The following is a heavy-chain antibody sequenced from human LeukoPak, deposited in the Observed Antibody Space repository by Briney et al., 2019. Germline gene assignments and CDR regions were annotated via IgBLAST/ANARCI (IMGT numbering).Heavy chain of an antibody. CDR2: IYYSGTT. D-gene: IGHD6-13*01. V-gene: IGHV4-39*02. CDR3: ARGRTMQQQLVGEDY. CDR1: GGSISSSTTYY. Sequence: SETLSPTCSVSGGSISSSTTYYWGWIRQPPGKGLEWIGSIYYSGTTYYNQSLKSRVTISVDTSKNQFSLSLSSVTAADTAVYYCARGRTMQQQLVGEDYWGQGTLVTVSS. J-gene: IGHJ4*02.